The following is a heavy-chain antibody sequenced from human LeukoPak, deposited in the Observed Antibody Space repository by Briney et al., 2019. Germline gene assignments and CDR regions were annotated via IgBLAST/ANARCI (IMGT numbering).Heavy chain of an antibody. D-gene: IGHD5-18*01. J-gene: IGHJ4*02. Sequence: ASVKVSCKASGYTFTGYYMHWARQAPGQGLEWMGWINPNSGGTNYAQKFQGRVTMTRDTSISTAYMELSRLRSDDTAVYYCAREEVSGGYSYGREFDYWGQGTLVTVSS. CDR2: INPNSGGT. V-gene: IGHV1-2*02. CDR3: AREEVSGGYSYGREFDY. CDR1: GYTFTGYY.